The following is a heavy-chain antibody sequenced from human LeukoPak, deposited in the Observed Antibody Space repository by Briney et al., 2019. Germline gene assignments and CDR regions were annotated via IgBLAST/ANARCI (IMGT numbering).Heavy chain of an antibody. Sequence: PSQTLSLTCTVSGGSISSGSYYWSWIRQPAGKGLEWIGRIYTSGSTNYNPSLKSRVTISVDTSKNQFSLKLSSVTAADTDVYYCARDTGIAVAGTVENWGQGTLVTVSS. D-gene: IGHD6-19*01. CDR3: ARDTGIAVAGTVEN. V-gene: IGHV4-61*02. CDR1: GGSISSGSYY. J-gene: IGHJ4*02. CDR2: IYTSGST.